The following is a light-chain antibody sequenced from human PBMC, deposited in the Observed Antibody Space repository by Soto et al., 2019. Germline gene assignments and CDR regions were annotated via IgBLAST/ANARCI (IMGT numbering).Light chain of an antibody. J-gene: IGKJ1*01. CDR1: QSVSSY. CDR3: QQRSNWPPEGT. Sequence: EIVLTQSPATLSLSPGERATLSCRASQSVSSYLAWYQQKPGQAPRLLIYDASNRATGIPARFSGSGSGTDFTLTISRREPEDFAVYYCQQRSNWPPEGTFGQGTKVEIK. V-gene: IGKV3-11*01. CDR2: DAS.